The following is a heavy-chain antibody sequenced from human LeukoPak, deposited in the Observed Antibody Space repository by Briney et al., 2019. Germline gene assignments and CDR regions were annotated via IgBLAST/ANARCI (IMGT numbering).Heavy chain of an antibody. CDR2: IYTSGST. V-gene: IGHV4-61*02. CDR3: ARDYYGSAMDV. CDR1: GGSISSGSYY. D-gene: IGHD3-10*01. J-gene: IGHJ6*03. Sequence: SETLSLTCTVSGGSISSGSYYWSWIRQPAGKGLEWIGRIYTSGSTNYNPSLKSRVTISVDTSKNQFSLKLSSVTAADTAVYYCARDYYGSAMDVWGKGTTVTISS.